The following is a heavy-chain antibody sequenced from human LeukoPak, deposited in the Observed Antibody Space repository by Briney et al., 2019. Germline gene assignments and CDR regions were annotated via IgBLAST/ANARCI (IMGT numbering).Heavy chain of an antibody. CDR2: TRNKANSYTT. V-gene: IGHV3-72*01. D-gene: IGHD4/OR15-4a*01. J-gene: IGHJ5*02. CDR3: AKDHDYGDQVNWFDP. CDR1: GFTFSDHY. Sequence: PGGSLRLSCAASGFTFSDHYMDWVRQAPGKGLEWVGRTRNKANSYTTEYAASVKGRFTISRDDSKNSLYLQMNSLRAEDTAVYYCAKDHDYGDQVNWFDPWGQGTLVTVSS.